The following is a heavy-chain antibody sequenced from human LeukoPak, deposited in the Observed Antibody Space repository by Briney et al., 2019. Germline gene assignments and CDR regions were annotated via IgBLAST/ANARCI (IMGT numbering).Heavy chain of an antibody. CDR2: VNTNTGNP. Sequence: ASVKVSCKASGYTFISYAMNWVRQAPGQGLEWMGWVNTNTGNPTYAQGFTGRFVFSLDTSVSTAYLQISSLKAEDTAVYYCARAIVVVPADADDYWGQGTLVTVSS. CDR3: ARAIVVVPADADDY. D-gene: IGHD2-2*01. J-gene: IGHJ4*02. V-gene: IGHV7-4-1*02. CDR1: GYTFISYA.